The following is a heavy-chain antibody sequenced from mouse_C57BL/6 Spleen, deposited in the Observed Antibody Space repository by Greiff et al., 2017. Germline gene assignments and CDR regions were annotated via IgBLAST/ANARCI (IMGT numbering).Heavy chain of an antibody. V-gene: IGHV2-5*01. J-gene: IGHJ1*03. CDR2: IWRGGST. Sequence: VQLVESGPGLVQPSQSLSITCTVSGFSLTSYGVHWVRQSPGKGLEWLGVIWRGGSTDCTAAFMSSLGITKDNSKSQVFFKMNSLQADDTAIYXCAKNYGSSYWYFDVWGTGTTVTVSS. CDR1: GFSLTSYG. CDR3: AKNYGSSYWYFDV. D-gene: IGHD1-1*01.